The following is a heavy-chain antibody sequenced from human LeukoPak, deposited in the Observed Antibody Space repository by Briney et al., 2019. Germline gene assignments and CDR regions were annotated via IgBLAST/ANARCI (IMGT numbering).Heavy chain of an antibody. CDR3: ACYGYRGGANFDY. CDR2: IYYSGST. Sequence: PSETLSLTCTVSGGSISSGGYYWSWIRQHPGKGLEWIGYIYYSGSTYYNPSLKSRVTISVDTSKNQFSLKLSSVTAADTAVYYCACYGYRGGANFDYWGQGTLVTVSS. CDR1: GGSISSGGYY. D-gene: IGHD5-18*01. V-gene: IGHV4-31*03. J-gene: IGHJ4*02.